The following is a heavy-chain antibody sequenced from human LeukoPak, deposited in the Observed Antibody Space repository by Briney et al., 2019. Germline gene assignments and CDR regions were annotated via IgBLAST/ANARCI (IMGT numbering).Heavy chain of an antibody. CDR1: VYTFTGYY. CDR3: ARDHMTIPRYFQH. Sequence: ASVKVSCKASVYTFTGYYMHWVRQAPGQGLEWMGWINPNSGGTNYAQKFQGRVTMTRDTSISTAYMELSRLRSDDTAVYYCARDHMTIPRYFQHWGQGTLVTVSS. D-gene: IGHD3-3*01. J-gene: IGHJ1*01. CDR2: INPNSGGT. V-gene: IGHV1-2*02.